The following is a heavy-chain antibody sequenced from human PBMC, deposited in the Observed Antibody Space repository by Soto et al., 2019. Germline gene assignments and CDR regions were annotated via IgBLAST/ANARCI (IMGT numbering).Heavy chain of an antibody. CDR1: GFTFSNYW. V-gene: IGHV3-74*01. D-gene: IGHD2-2*01. CDR2: LNSDGSST. CDR3: AGGGWCSGTNCPFDY. J-gene: IGHJ4*02. Sequence: GSLRLSCAASGFTFSNYWMHWVRQAPGKGLVWVSHLNSDGSSTSYADSVKGRFTISRDNAKNTLYLQMNSLRAEDTAVYYCAGGGWCSGTNCPFDYWGPGTLVTVSS.